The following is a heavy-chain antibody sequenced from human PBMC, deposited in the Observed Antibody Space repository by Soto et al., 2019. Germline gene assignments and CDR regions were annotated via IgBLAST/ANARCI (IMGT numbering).Heavy chain of an antibody. CDR1: GGTFSSYA. V-gene: IGHV1-69*01. CDR3: ARNGENCSGGSCYSGVWYYSMDV. J-gene: IGHJ6*02. D-gene: IGHD2-15*01. Sequence: QVQLVQSGAEVKKPGSSVKVSCKASGGTFSSYAISWVRQAPGQGLEWMGGIIPIFGTANYAQKFQGRVTITADESTSTAYMELSSLRSEDTAVYYCARNGENCSGGSCYSGVWYYSMDVWGQGTTVTVSS. CDR2: IIPIFGTA.